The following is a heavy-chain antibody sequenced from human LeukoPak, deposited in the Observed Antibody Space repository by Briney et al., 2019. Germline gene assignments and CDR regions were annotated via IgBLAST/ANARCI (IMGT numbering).Heavy chain of an antibody. V-gene: IGHV1-2*02. J-gene: IGHJ2*01. D-gene: IGHD3-16*01. CDR1: GYTFTDYY. CDR3: ARVAPPYYSGYFDL. CDR2: INPNSGST. Sequence: ASVRVSCKASGYTFTDYYMHWVRQAPGQGLEWMGWINPNSGSTSYAQKFQGRVSMSRAKSTNIAYMELSRLKSDDTAFYYCARVAPPYYSGYFDLWGRGTLVAVSS.